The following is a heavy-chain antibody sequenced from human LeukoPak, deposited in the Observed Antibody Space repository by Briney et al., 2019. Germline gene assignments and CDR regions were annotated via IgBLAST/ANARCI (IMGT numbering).Heavy chain of an antibody. Sequence: SGTLSLTCAVSGGSISSTNWWTWVRQPPGKGLEWIGEVDHSGYTNYNPSPKSRVTISVDKSKNHFSLKLSSVTAADTAIYYCAGDVWVRGVIISDYWGQGTLVTVSS. D-gene: IGHD3-10*01. J-gene: IGHJ4*02. CDR3: AGDVWVRGVIISDY. V-gene: IGHV4-4*02. CDR1: GGSISSTNW. CDR2: VDHSGYT.